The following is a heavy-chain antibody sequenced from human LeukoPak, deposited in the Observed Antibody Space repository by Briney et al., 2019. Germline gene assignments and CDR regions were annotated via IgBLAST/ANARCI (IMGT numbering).Heavy chain of an antibody. CDR1: GFTFSSYA. V-gene: IGHV3-23*01. Sequence: GGSLRLSCAASGFTFSSYAMSWVRQAPGKGLEWVSAISGSGGSTYYADSVKGRFTISRDNSKNTLYLQMNSLRAEDTAVYYCAKVLGGYCSSTSCYRGAFDYWGQGTLVTVSS. J-gene: IGHJ4*02. CDR2: ISGSGGST. D-gene: IGHD2-2*02. CDR3: AKVLGGYCSSTSCYRGAFDY.